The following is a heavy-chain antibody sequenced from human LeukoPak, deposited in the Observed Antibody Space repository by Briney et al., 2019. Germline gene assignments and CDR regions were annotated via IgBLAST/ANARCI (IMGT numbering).Heavy chain of an antibody. V-gene: IGHV4-39*01. CDR1: GGSISSSSYY. Sequence: PSETLSLTCTVSGGSISSSSYYWGWIRQPPGKGLEWIGSTYYSGSTYYNPSLKSRVTISVDTSKNQFSLKLSSVTAADTAVYYCARQRGDMCSSTSCLGNWFDPWGQGTLVTVSS. CDR3: ARQRGDMCSSTSCLGNWFDP. D-gene: IGHD2-2*01. CDR2: TYYSGST. J-gene: IGHJ5*02.